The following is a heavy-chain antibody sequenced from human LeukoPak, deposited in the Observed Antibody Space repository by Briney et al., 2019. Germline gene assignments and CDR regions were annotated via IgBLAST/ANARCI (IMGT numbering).Heavy chain of an antibody. CDR3: ASSGYSYGYDYGDRLYPGSYYYMDV. D-gene: IGHD5-18*01. V-gene: IGHV4-39*01. CDR2: IYYSGST. Sequence: SETLSLTCTVSGGSISSSSYYWGWIRQPPGKGLEWIGSIYYSGSTYYNPSLKSRVTISVDTSKNQFSLKLSSVTAADTAVYYCASSGYSYGYDYGDRLYPGSYYYMDVWGKGTTVTVSS. J-gene: IGHJ6*03. CDR1: GGSISSSSYY.